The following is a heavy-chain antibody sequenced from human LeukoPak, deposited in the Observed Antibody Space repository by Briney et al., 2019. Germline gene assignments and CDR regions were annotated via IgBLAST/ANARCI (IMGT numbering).Heavy chain of an antibody. J-gene: IGHJ6*02. CDR2: ISAYNGNT. V-gene: IGHV1-18*01. D-gene: IGHD3-10*01. CDR3: ARGGGPTSNYYGSGSSTLYYYYDMDV. Sequence: EASVKVSCKASGYTFTSYGISWVRQAPGQGLEWMGWISAYNGNTNYAQKLQGRVTMTTDTSTSTAYMELRSLRSDDTAVYYCARGGGPTSNYYGSGSSTLYYYYDMDVWGQGTTVTVSS. CDR1: GYTFTSYG.